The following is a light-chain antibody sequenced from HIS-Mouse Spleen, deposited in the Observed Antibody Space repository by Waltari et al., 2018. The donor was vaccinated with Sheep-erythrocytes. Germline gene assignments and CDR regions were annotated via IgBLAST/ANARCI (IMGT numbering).Light chain of an antibody. CDR3: LQDYNYPYT. V-gene: IGKV1-6*01. CDR2: AAS. Sequence: AIQMTQSPSSLSASVGDRVTITCRASQGIRNDLGWYQQKPGKAPKVLVYAASSLQSGVPSSFSGSGSGTDFTLTISSLQPEDFATYYCLQDYNYPYTFGQGTKLEIK. CDR1: QGIRND. J-gene: IGKJ2*01.